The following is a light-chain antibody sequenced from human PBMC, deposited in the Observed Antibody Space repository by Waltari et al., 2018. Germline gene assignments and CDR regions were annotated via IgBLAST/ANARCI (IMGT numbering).Light chain of an antibody. CDR1: DSDVGAYDF. Sequence: QSALTQPASVSGSPGQSITISCSGTDSDVGAYDFVSWYQQPPGKAPHLIIYEVSNRPSGISNRFSASKSGNTASLTISWLQAEDESDYCCSSYTTSSAPGVFGTGSRVTVL. V-gene: IGLV2-14*01. CDR3: SSYTTSSAPGV. J-gene: IGLJ1*01. CDR2: EVS.